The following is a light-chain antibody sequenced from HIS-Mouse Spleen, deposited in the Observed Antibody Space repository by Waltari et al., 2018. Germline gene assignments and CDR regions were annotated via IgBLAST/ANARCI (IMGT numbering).Light chain of an antibody. CDR3: QSADSSGTYVV. Sequence: SYELTQPPSVSVSPGQTARITCSGDAFPKQYAYWYQQKPGQAPVMVIYKTSERPSGFRDRFSGSSSGTTVTLTISGVQAEDEADYYCQSADSSGTYVVFGGGTKLTVL. CDR2: KTS. V-gene: IGLV3-25*03. J-gene: IGLJ2*01. CDR1: AFPKQY.